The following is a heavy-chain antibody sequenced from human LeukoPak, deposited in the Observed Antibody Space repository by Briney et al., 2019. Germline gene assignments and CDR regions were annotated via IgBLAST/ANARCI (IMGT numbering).Heavy chain of an antibody. J-gene: IGHJ3*02. CDR3: ARVMTVTTFEAFDI. CDR2: INHSGST. Sequence: PSETLSLTCVVYGGSFSGYYWSWIRQPPGKGLEWIGEINHSGSTNYNPSLKSRVTISVDTSKNQFSLKLSSVTAADTAVYYCARVMTVTTFEAFDIWGQGTMVTVSS. CDR1: GGSFSGYY. D-gene: IGHD4-17*01. V-gene: IGHV4-34*01.